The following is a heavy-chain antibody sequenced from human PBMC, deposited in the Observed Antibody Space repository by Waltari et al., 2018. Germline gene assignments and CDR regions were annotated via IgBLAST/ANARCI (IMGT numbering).Heavy chain of an antibody. D-gene: IGHD3-16*02. V-gene: IGHV3-23*01. Sequence: EVQLLESGGGLVQPGGSLRLSCAASGFTFSSYAMSWVRQAPGKGLEWVSAISGRGGSTYYADSVKGRFTISRDNSKNTLYLQMNSLRAEDTAVYYCAKDEVWGSYRGYFQHWGQGTLVTVSS. CDR3: AKDEVWGSYRGYFQH. CDR1: GFTFSSYA. J-gene: IGHJ1*01. CDR2: ISGRGGST.